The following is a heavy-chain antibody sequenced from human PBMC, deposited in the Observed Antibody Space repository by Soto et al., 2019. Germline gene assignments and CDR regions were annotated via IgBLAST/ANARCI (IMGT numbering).Heavy chain of an antibody. D-gene: IGHD3-10*01. CDR2: IWYDGSNK. CDR3: ARDGLLWFGERSNWFDP. V-gene: IGHV3-33*01. J-gene: IGHJ5*02. CDR1: GFTFSSYG. Sequence: GGSLRLSCAASGFTFSSYGMHWVRQAPGKGLEWVAVIWYDGSNKYYADSVKGRFTISRDNSKNTLYLQMNSLRAEDTAVYYCARDGLLWFGERSNWFDPWGQGTLVTVSS.